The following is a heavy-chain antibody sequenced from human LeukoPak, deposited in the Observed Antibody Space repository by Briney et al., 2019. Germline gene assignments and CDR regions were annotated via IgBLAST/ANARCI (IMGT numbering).Heavy chain of an antibody. D-gene: IGHD1-26*01. V-gene: IGHV2-5*01. CDR3: AHRRSGSPTISGFDP. J-gene: IGHJ5*02. CDR2: IYWNDDK. CDR1: GFSLSTSGVG. Sequence: SGPTLVKPTQTLTLTCTFSGFSLSTSGVGVGWIRQPPGKALEWLALIYWNDDKRYSPFLKSRLTITKDTSKNQVVLTMTNMDPVDTATYYCAHRRSGSPTISGFDPWGQGTLVTVSS.